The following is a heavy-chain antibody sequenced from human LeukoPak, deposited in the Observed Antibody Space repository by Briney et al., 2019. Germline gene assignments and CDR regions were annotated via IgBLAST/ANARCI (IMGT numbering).Heavy chain of an antibody. CDR1: GFTFSSYA. CDR2: ISYDGSNK. CDR3: ARDYGDYCFDY. Sequence: KAGGSLRLPRAASGFTFSSYAMHWVRQAPGKGLEWVAVISYDGSNKYYADSVKGRFTISRDNSKNTLYLQMNSLRAEDTAVYYCARDYGDYCFDYWGQGTLVTVSS. D-gene: IGHD4-17*01. V-gene: IGHV3-30-3*01. J-gene: IGHJ4*02.